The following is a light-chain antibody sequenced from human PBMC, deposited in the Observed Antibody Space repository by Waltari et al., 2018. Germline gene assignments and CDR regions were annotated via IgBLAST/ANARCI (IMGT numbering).Light chain of an antibody. Sequence: DIQMTQSPSTLSASVGDRVTITCRASQSIRSWLAWYQQEPGKAPKLLIYKASSLQSGVPSRFSGSGSGTEFTLTINSLQPDDLATYYCQQYSTYSWTFDQGTKVEIK. CDR1: QSIRSW. J-gene: IGKJ1*01. CDR3: QQYSTYSWT. CDR2: KAS. V-gene: IGKV1-5*03.